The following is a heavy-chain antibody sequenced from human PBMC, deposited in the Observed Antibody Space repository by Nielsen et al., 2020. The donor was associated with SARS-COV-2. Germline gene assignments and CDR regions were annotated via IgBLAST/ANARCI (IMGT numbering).Heavy chain of an antibody. D-gene: IGHD2-2*01. CDR1: GFTFSIYS. CDR3: AKTGDYFVVVPAATLDV. Sequence: GESLKISCAASGFTFSIYSMNWVRQAPGKGLEWVSFISTSSSIYYADSVKGRFTISRDNAKNSLYLQMNSLGAEDTAVYYCAKTGDYFVVVPAATLDVWGQGTTVTVSS. V-gene: IGHV3-48*01. CDR2: ISTSSSI. J-gene: IGHJ6*02.